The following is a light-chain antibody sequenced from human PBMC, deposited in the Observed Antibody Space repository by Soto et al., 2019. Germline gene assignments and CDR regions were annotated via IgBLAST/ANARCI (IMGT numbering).Light chain of an antibody. Sequence: EIVLTQSPGTLSLSPGERATLSCRASQSVSSSYLAWYQQKPGQAPRLLIYGASSRATGIPDRFSGSGSGTDFTLTISRLEPEDFAVYYCQQDGSSPSITFAQGTRPEIK. CDR2: GAS. V-gene: IGKV3-20*01. CDR1: QSVSSSY. CDR3: QQDGSSPSIT. J-gene: IGKJ5*01.